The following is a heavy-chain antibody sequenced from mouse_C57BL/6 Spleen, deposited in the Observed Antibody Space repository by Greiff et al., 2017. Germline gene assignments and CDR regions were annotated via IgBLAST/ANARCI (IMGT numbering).Heavy chain of an antibody. CDR3: TTRDYGSSYWYFDV. J-gene: IGHJ1*03. CDR1: GFNIKDDY. D-gene: IGHD1-1*01. V-gene: IGHV14-4*01. CDR2: IDPDNGDT. Sequence: EVQLQQPGAELVRPGASVKLSCTASGFNIKDDYMHWVKQRPEQGLEWIGWIDPDNGDTEYAPKIKGKATITVDTSSSTAYLQLSSLTSEDTAVYYCTTRDYGSSYWYFDVWGTGTTVTVSS.